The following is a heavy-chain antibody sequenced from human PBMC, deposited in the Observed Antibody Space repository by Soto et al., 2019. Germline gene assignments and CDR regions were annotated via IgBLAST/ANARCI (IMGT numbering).Heavy chain of an antibody. CDR2: ISYDGSNK. CDR3: ARVNSYCSGGSFRTGAHFDY. D-gene: IGHD2-15*01. CDR1: GFTVSSYA. J-gene: IGHJ4*02. V-gene: IGHV3-30-3*01. Sequence: ESGGGVVQAGRSLRLSCAASGFTVSSYAMHWVRQAPGKGLEWVAVISYDGSNKYYADSVKGRFTISRDNSKNTLYLQMNSLRAADTAVDYCARVNSYCSGGSFRTGAHFDYWGPGTLVTVSS.